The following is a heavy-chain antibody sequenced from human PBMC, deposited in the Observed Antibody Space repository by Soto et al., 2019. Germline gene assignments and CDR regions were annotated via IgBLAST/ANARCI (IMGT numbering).Heavy chain of an antibody. CDR2: IKEDGSEM. CDR1: GGTFNWFW. J-gene: IGHJ4*02. Sequence: VQLVESGGGLVQPGGSVRLSCAASGGTFNWFWMGWVRQSLGKGLEWVANIKEDGSEMYYVDSVKGRFIISRDNAKNSLHLQMNSLRFEDTAVYYCTKDETWGQRTPVIVSS. CDR3: TKDET. V-gene: IGHV3-7*05.